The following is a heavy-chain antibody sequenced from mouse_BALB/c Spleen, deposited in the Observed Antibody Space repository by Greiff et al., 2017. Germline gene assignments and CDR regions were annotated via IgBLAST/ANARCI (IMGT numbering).Heavy chain of an antibody. D-gene: IGHD1-2*01. CDR1: GYTFTSHV. CDR2: INPYNDGT. CDR3: ARTFTTATSAWFAY. V-gene: IGHV1-14*01. Sequence: VQLQQSGPELVKPGASVKMSCKASGYTFTSHVMHWVKQKPGQGLEWIGYINPYNDGTKYNEKFKGKATLTSDKSSSTAYMELSSLTSEDSAVYYCARTFTTATSAWFAYWGQGTLVTVSA. J-gene: IGHJ3*01.